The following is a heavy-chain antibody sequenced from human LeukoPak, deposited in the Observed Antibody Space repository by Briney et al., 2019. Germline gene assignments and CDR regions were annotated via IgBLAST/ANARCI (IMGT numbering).Heavy chain of an antibody. J-gene: IGHJ5*02. CDR2: ISYDGYYK. D-gene: IGHD4-23*01. CDR1: GFTFRTYT. V-gene: IGHV3-30-3*01. CDR3: ASAGAVTDSFVH. Sequence: GRSLRLSCAASGFTFRTYTMHWVRQAPGKGLEWVASISYDGYYKYYAESVKGPFIISRDNSKNTLYLQINSLRADDTAVYYCASAGAVTDSFVHWGEGTLVIVSS.